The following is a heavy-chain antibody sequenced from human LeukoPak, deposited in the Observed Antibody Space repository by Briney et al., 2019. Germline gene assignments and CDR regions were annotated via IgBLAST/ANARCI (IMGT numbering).Heavy chain of an antibody. V-gene: IGHV3-20*04. CDR1: GFTFDDYG. D-gene: IGHD4-23*01. CDR3: ARGVTTLDNYYYMDV. J-gene: IGHJ6*03. Sequence: GGSLRLSCAASGFTFDDYGMSWVRQVPGKGLEWVSSINWNGGSTGYGDSVKGRFTISRDNAKNSLYLQMNSLRAEDTALYYCARGVTTLDNYYYMDVWGKGTTVTVSS. CDR2: INWNGGST.